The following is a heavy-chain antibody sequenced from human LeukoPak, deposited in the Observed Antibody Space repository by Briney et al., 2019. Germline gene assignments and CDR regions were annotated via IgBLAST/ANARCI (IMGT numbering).Heavy chain of an antibody. CDR1: GGSLSSGSDY. CDR2: VYASGST. D-gene: IGHD3-3*01. Sequence: SQTLSLTCTVSGGSLSSGSDYWSWIRQSAGKGLEWIGRVYASGSTNYKPSLKSRVTISVDTSKNQFSLKLSSVTAADTAVYYCARSGYSNFDYWGQGTLVTVSS. V-gene: IGHV4-61*02. J-gene: IGHJ4*02. CDR3: ARSGYSNFDY.